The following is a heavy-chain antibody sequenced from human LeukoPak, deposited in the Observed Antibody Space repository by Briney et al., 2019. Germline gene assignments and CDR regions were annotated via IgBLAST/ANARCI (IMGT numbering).Heavy chain of an antibody. Sequence: GSLRLSCAASGFTFSSYAMSWVRQAPGKGLEWVSAISGSGGSTYYADSVKGRFTISRDNAKNSLYLQMNSLRAEDTAVYYCAREYREAAAGALFDYWGQGTLVTVSS. J-gene: IGHJ4*02. V-gene: IGHV3-23*01. CDR3: AREYREAAAGALFDY. CDR1: GFTFSSYA. D-gene: IGHD6-13*01. CDR2: ISGSGGST.